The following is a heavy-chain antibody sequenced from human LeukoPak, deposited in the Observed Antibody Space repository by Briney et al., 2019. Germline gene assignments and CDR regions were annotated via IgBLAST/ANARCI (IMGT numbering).Heavy chain of an antibody. V-gene: IGHV1-8*01. CDR3: ARGPSTMMSDY. CDR1: GYTFTSYD. D-gene: IGHD3-22*01. J-gene: IGHJ4*02. CDR2: MNPNSGNT. Sequence: ASVKVSCKASGYTFTSYDINWVRQATGQGLEWMGWMNPNSGNTGYAQKFQGRVTMTTDTSTSTAYMELRSLRSDDTAVYYCARGPSTMMSDYWGQGTLVTVSS.